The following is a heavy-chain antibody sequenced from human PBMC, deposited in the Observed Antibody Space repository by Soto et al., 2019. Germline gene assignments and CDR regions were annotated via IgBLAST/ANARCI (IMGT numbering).Heavy chain of an antibody. D-gene: IGHD1-20*01. CDR2: IGGTGGDT. Sequence: DVQLLESGGGLVQPGGSLRLSCAASGFTFSDYAVNWGRQAPGKGLEWVSSIGGTGGDTYYADSVKGRFTVSRDNSKNILYLQMNSLRAEDTAIYYCARDAVPYNGRWDWFDPWGQGTLVIVSS. J-gene: IGHJ5*02. CDR3: ARDAVPYNGRWDWFDP. CDR1: GFTFSDYA. V-gene: IGHV3-23*01.